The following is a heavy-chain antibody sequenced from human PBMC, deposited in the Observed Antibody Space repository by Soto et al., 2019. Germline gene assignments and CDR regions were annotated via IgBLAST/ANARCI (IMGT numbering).Heavy chain of an antibody. J-gene: IGHJ4*02. CDR3: AKDGLIFSKFSRAPRYSNY. CDR1: GFTFSSYA. D-gene: IGHD3-10*01. Sequence: GGSLRLSCAASGFTFSSYAMSWVRQAPGKGLEWVSAISGSGGSTYYADSVKGRFTISRDNSKNTLYLQTNSLRAEDTAVCYCAKDGLIFSKFSRAPRYSNYCDKGTLLSVFS. V-gene: IGHV3-23*01. CDR2: ISGSGGST.